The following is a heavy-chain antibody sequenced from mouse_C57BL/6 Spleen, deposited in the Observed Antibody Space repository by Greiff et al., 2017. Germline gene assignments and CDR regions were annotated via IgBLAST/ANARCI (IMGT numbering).Heavy chain of an antibody. J-gene: IGHJ1*03. CDR1: GYTFTDYE. V-gene: IGHV1-15*01. Sequence: QVQLKASGAELVRPGASVTLSCKASGYTFTDYEMHWVKQTPVHGLEWIGAIDPETGGTAYNQKFKGKAILTADKSSSTAYMELRSLTSEDSAVYYCTREGRYFDVWGTGTTVTVSS. CDR3: TREGRYFDV. D-gene: IGHD3-3*01. CDR2: IDPETGGT.